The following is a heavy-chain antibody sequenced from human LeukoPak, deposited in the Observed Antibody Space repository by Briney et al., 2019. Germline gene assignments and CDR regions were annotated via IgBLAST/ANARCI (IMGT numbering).Heavy chain of an antibody. V-gene: IGHV3-48*01. CDR1: GFTFSSYS. CDR3: ARDLDGGLGSDY. D-gene: IGHD3/OR15-3a*01. J-gene: IGHJ4*02. Sequence: GGSLRLSCAASGFTFSSYSKNWVRQAPGKGLEWVSYISSGSSTIYYADSVKGRFTISRDNAKNSLYLQMNSLRAEDTAVYYCARDLDGGLGSDYWGQGTLVTVSS. CDR2: ISSGSSTI.